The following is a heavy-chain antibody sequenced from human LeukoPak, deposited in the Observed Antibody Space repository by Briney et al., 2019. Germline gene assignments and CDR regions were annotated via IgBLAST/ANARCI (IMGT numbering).Heavy chain of an antibody. Sequence: GGSLRLSCAASGFSLSSYAMSWVRQAPGKGLEWVSAISSTDAGTYHADSVRGRFHISRDSSKNTLYLQMNSLRAEDAAVYYCAKAPVTSCRGAYCYPFDYWGQGTLVTVSS. CDR3: AKAPVTSCRGAYCYPFDY. V-gene: IGHV3-23*01. CDR1: GFSLSSYA. J-gene: IGHJ4*02. D-gene: IGHD2-21*01. CDR2: ISSTDAGT.